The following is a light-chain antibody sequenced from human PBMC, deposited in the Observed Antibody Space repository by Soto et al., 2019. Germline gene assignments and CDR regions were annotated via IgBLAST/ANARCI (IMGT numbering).Light chain of an antibody. Sequence: DIRITKPPSHLPADVGDRVSIICRASQSISSYLNWYQQKPGKAPKLLIYAASTLQSGVPSRFSGSGSGTDFTLTISCLQSEDFATYYCQQYYSYPRKFGQGNKVDIK. CDR1: QSISSY. V-gene: IGKV1-39*01. J-gene: IGKJ1*01. CDR2: AAS. CDR3: QQYYSYPRK.